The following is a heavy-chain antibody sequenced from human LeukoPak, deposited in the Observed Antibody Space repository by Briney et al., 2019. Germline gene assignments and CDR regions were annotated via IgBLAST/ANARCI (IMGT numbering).Heavy chain of an antibody. CDR3: AKQGYYYDSSGYSFFDY. Sequence: GGSLRLSCAASGFTFSSYGMHWVRQAPGKGLEWVAFIRYDGSNKYYADSVKGRFTISRDNSKNALYLQMNSLRAEDTAVYYCAKQGYYYDSSGYSFFDYWGQGTLVTVSS. CDR2: IRYDGSNK. CDR1: GFTFSSYG. V-gene: IGHV3-30*02. J-gene: IGHJ4*02. D-gene: IGHD3-22*01.